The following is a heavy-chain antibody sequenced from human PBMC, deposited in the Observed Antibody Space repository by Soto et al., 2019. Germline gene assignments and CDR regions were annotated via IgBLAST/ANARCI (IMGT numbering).Heavy chain of an antibody. D-gene: IGHD6-13*01. CDR3: ARASGLLVPWVY. CDR1: GYTFNSYG. V-gene: IGHV1-18*01. J-gene: IGHJ4*02. Sequence: VQLVQSGAEVKKPGASVKVSCKASGYTFNSYGISWVRQAPGQGLEWMGWSSSYGNTNYAQKLQGRVTMTTDTSTSTADMELRSLGSDDTAVYYCARASGLLVPWVYWGQGTLVTVSS. CDR2: SSSYGNT.